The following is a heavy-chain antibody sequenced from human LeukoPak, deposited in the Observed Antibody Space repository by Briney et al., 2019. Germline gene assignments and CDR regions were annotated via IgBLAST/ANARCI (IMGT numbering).Heavy chain of an antibody. Sequence: QPGRSLRLSCAASGFTFSSYAMHWVRQAPGKGLEWVAVISYDGSNKYYADSVKGRFTISRDNSKNTLYLQMNSLRAEDTAVYYCANGHYYGSGSYPDYWGQGTLVTVSS. D-gene: IGHD3-10*01. CDR2: ISYDGSNK. J-gene: IGHJ4*02. V-gene: IGHV3-30*04. CDR1: GFTFSSYA. CDR3: ANGHYYGSGSYPDY.